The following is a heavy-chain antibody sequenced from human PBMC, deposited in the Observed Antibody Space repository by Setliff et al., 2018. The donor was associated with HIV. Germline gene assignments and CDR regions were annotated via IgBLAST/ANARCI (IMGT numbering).Heavy chain of an antibody. Sequence: SVKVSCKASGGTFSSYTINWVRQAPGQGLEWMGRSIPILGIGNDEQAQKFKGRVTFTADKSTSTVYMELSSLRSEDTAVYYCARCGAGEWHLYMDVWGKGTTVTVSS. CDR2: SIPILGIG. CDR3: ARCGAGEWHLYMDV. CDR1: GGTFSSYT. V-gene: IGHV1-69*02. D-gene: IGHD3-16*01. J-gene: IGHJ6*03.